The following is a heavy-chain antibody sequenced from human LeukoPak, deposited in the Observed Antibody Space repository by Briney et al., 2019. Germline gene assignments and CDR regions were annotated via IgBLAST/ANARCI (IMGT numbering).Heavy chain of an antibody. D-gene: IGHD5-18*01. J-gene: IGHJ4*02. Sequence: GGSLRLSCAGSGFNFADCGISWVRQAPGKGLEWVSGINWNGGSTKYADSVKGRFSISRDNAENSLFLQMNILRDEDTALYYCARAYSYGYLDYFDYWGQGTLVTVSS. CDR3: ARAYSYGYLDYFDY. CDR2: INWNGGST. CDR1: GFNFADCG. V-gene: IGHV3-20*04.